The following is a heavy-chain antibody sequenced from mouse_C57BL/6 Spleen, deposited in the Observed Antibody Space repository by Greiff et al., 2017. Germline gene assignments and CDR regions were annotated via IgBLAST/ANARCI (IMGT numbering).Heavy chain of an antibody. J-gene: IGHJ1*03. D-gene: IGHD2-12*01. CDR1: GYSITSGYY. Sequence: VQLQQSGPGLVKPSQSLSITCSVTGYSITSGYYWNWIRQFPGNKLEWMGYISYDGSNNYNPSLKNRISITRDTSKNQFFLKLNSVTTEDTATDYCARDLYYSYDHWYFDVWGTVTTVTVSS. CDR2: ISYDGSN. CDR3: ARDLYYSYDHWYFDV. V-gene: IGHV3-6*01.